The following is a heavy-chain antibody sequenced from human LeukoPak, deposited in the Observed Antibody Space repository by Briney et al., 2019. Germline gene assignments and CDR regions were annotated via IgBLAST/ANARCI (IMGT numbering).Heavy chain of an antibody. V-gene: IGHV1-8*01. Sequence: GASVKVSCKASGYTFTGYDINWVRQATGQGLGWMGWMNPNSGNTGYAQKFQGRVIMTRDTSMTTAYMELSSLRSEDTAVYYCVRRLDTIEFDPWGQGTLVTVSS. CDR1: GYTFTGYD. D-gene: IGHD5-12*01. CDR3: VRRLDTIEFDP. J-gene: IGHJ5*02. CDR2: MNPNSGNT.